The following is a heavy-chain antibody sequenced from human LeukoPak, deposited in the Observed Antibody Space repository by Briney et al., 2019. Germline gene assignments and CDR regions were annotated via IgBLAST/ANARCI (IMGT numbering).Heavy chain of an antibody. CDR2: MNPNSGNT. CDR3: ARNGSPLESRWLDFWSGYYRPDDAFDI. J-gene: IGHJ3*02. D-gene: IGHD3-3*01. CDR1: GYTFTSYD. Sequence: ASVKVSCKASGYTFTSYDINWVRQATGQGLEWMGWMNPNSGNTGYAQKFQGRVTITRNTSISTAYMELSSLRSEDTAVYYCARNGSPLESRWLDFWSGYYRPDDAFDIWGQGTMVTVSS. V-gene: IGHV1-8*01.